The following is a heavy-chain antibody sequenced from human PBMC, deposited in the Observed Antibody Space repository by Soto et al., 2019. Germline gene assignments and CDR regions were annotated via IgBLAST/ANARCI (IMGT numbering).Heavy chain of an antibody. CDR2: IYYSGST. Sequence: QVQLQESGPGLVKPSQTLSLTCTVSGGSISSGDYYWSWIRQPPGKGLEWIGYIYYSGSTYYNPSLKSRVTISVDTSKNQFSLRMSSVTAADTAVYYCARERPDGCRLDPWGQGTQVTVSS. CDR3: ARERPDGCRLDP. CDR1: GGSISSGDYY. V-gene: IGHV4-30-4*01. D-gene: IGHD6-19*01. J-gene: IGHJ5*02.